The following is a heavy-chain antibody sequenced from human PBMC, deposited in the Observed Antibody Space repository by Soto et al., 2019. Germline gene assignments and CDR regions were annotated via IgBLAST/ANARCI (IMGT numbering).Heavy chain of an antibody. J-gene: IGHJ4*02. CDR1: EFSFSDYW. CDR3: AKDLLRGWYVPPAPPPFDDY. Sequence: PGGSLRLSCAASEFSFSDYWMAWVRQAPGKGLEWVANLDQGGGEKHYGDSVEGRFTISRDNAKNSLYLQMNSLRAEDTAVYYCAKDLLRGWYVPPAPPPFDDYWGQGTLVTVS. V-gene: IGHV3-7*05. CDR2: LDQGGGEK. D-gene: IGHD6-19*01.